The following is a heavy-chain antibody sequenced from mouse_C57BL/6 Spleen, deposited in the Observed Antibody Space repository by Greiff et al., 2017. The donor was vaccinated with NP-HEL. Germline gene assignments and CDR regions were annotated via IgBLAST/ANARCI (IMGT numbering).Heavy chain of an antibody. CDR2: IDPSDSYT. Sequence: QVQLQQPGAELVKPGASVKLSCKASGYTFTSYWMQWVKQRPGQGLEWIGEIDPSDSYTNYNQKFKGKATLTVDTSSSTAYMQLSSLTSEDSAVYYCARSLLWGYFDVWGTGTTVTVSS. CDR1: GYTFTSYW. D-gene: IGHD2-1*01. CDR3: ARSLLWGYFDV. V-gene: IGHV1-50*01. J-gene: IGHJ1*03.